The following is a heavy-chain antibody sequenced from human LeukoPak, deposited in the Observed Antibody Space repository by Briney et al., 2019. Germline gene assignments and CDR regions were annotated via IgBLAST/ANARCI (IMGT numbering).Heavy chain of an antibody. Sequence: PSQTLSLTCTVSGGSISSGDYYWSWIRQPPGKGLEWIGYIYYSGSTYYNPSLKSRVTISVVTSKNQFSLKLSSVTAADTAVYYCASSITGTGPTSAYAFDIWGQGTMVTVSS. D-gene: IGHD1/OR15-1a*01. CDR1: GGSISSGDYY. V-gene: IGHV4-30-4*08. CDR2: IYYSGST. J-gene: IGHJ3*02. CDR3: ASSITGTGPTSAYAFDI.